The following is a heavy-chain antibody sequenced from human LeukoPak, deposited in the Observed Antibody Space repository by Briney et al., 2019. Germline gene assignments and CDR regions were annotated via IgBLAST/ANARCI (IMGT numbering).Heavy chain of an antibody. CDR3: VKGRTRADS. V-gene: IGHV3-49*03. D-gene: IGHD3-3*01. CDR2: IRSKGSGGTI. Sequence: GGSLRLSCTASGFTFNEYAMSWFRQAPGKGREWVGFIRSKGSGGTIEYAASVKGRFTLSRDDSKSIVSLQMNSLQSEDTAVYYCVKGRTRADSWGQGTLVTVSS. J-gene: IGHJ4*02. CDR1: GFTFNEYA.